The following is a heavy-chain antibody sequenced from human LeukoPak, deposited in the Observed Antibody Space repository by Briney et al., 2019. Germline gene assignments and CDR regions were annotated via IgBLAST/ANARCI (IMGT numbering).Heavy chain of an antibody. V-gene: IGHV3-23*01. D-gene: IGHD1-26*01. J-gene: IGHJ4*02. CDR2: ISGSGGST. CDR3: AKAQWELLLLDY. CDR1: GFTFSSYA. Sequence: PGGSLRLSCAASGFTFSSYAMRWVRQAPGKGLEWVSAISGSGGSTYYADSVMGRFTISRDNSKITLYLQMNSLRAEDTAVYYCAKAQWELLLLDYWGQGTPVTVSS.